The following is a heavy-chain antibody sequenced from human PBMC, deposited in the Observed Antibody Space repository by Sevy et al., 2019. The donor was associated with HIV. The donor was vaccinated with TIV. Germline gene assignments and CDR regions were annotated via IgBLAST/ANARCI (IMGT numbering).Heavy chain of an antibody. CDR3: ASSKGDYYYGSGSLHADY. CDR1: GFTFSSYW. D-gene: IGHD3-10*01. V-gene: IGHV3-74*01. CDR2: INSDGSST. J-gene: IGHJ4*02. Sequence: GSLRLSCAASGFTFSSYWMHWVRQAPGKGLVWVSRINSDGSSTSYADSVKGRFTISRDNAKNTLYLQMNSLRAEDTAVYYCASSKGDYYYGSGSLHADYWGQGTLVTVSS.